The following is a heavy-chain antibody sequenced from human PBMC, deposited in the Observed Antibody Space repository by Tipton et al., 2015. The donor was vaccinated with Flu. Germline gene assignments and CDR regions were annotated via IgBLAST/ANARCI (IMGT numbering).Heavy chain of an antibody. CDR2: INPTYGST. CDR1: GYTFTAPDY. D-gene: IGHD3-16*01. Sequence: QLVQSGAEVKKPGASMKLSCEASGYTFTAPDYIHWVRQAPGRGLEWMGAINPTYGSTWYARDFQGRVALTGDTSTTTVPMALTSVTTDDTAVYYCLGEVAPVPFKSFDSWGQGILVTVSS. CDR3: LGEVAPVPFKSFDS. V-gene: IGHV1-46*01. J-gene: IGHJ4*02.